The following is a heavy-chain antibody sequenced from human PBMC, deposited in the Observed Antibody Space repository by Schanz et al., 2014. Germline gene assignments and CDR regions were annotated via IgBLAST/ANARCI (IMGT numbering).Heavy chain of an antibody. V-gene: IGHV3-23*01. J-gene: IGHJ4*02. D-gene: IGHD3-22*01. CDR1: GFTFNSYA. CDR2: ISGSGGST. Sequence: DVPLLESGGGLVQPGGSLRLSCAASGFTFNSYAMTWVRQAPGKGLEWVSAISGSGGSTYYADSVKGRFTISRDNSKNTLYLQMNSLRAEDTAVYYCAKDPSHGDYDYYFDYWGQGTLVTVSA. CDR3: AKDPSHGDYDYYFDY.